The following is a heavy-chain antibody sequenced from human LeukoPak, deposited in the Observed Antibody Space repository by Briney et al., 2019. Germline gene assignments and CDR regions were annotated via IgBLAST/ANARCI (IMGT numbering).Heavy chain of an antibody. D-gene: IGHD2-15*01. CDR3: ARLLGDCSGGSCYFFDY. V-gene: IGHV4-39*01. Sequence: KPSETLSLTCTVSGGSISSSYYYWGWIRHPPGKGLEGIGNIYYSGSTYYNPSLKSRVAISVDTSKNQLSLKLSSVTAADTAVYYCARLLGDCSGGSCYFFDYWGQGTLVTVSS. J-gene: IGHJ4*02. CDR1: GGSISSSYYY. CDR2: IYYSGST.